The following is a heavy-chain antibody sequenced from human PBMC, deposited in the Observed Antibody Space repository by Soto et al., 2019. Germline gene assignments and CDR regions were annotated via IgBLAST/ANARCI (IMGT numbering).Heavy chain of an antibody. V-gene: IGHV1-18*01. CDR1: GYTFTSYG. D-gene: IGHD6-13*01. Sequence: GASVKVSCKASGYTFTSYGISWVRQAPGQGLEWMGWISAYNGNTNYAQKLQGRVTMTTDTSTSTAYMELRSLRSDDTAVYYCARDSRSSSWAYYYYYGMDVWGQGTTVTVSS. CDR2: ISAYNGNT. CDR3: ARDSRSSSWAYYYYYGMDV. J-gene: IGHJ6*02.